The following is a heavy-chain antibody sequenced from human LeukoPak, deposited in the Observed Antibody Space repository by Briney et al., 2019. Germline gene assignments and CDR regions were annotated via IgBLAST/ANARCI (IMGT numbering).Heavy chain of an antibody. D-gene: IGHD3-10*01. J-gene: IGHJ5*02. CDR1: GYTFTSYD. CDR2: MNPNSGNT. CDR3: ARGGPLLWFGELLRDP. Sequence: GASVKVSCKASGYTFTSYDINWVRQATGQGLEWMGWMNPNSGNTGYAQKFQGRVTMTRNTSISTAYMELSSLRSEGTAVYYCARGGPLLWFGELLRDPWGQGTLVTVSS. V-gene: IGHV1-8*01.